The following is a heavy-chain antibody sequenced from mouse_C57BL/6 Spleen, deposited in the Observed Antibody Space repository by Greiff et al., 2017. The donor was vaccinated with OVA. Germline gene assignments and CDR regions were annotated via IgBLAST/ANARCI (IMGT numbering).Heavy chain of an antibody. V-gene: IGHV5-17*01. J-gene: IGHJ2*01. CDR1: GFTFSDYG. D-gene: IGHD6-5*01. Sequence: DVHLVESGGGLVKPGGSLKLSCAASGFTFSDYGMHWVRQAPEKGLEWVAYISSGSSTIYYADTVKGRFTISRDNAKNTLFLQMTSLRSEDTAMYYCATSRYSYVYYWGQGTTLTVSS. CDR2: ISSGSSTI. CDR3: ATSRYSYVYY.